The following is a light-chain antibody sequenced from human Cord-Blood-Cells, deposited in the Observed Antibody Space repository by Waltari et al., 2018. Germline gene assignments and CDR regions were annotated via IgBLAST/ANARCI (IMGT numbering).Light chain of an antibody. CDR3: QSYDSSLGV. Sequence: NFMLTQPHSVSESPGKTVTISCTRRSGTIASNYVQWYQQRPGSAPTTVIYEVNQRPSGVPDRFSGSIDSSSNSASLTISGLKTEDEADYYCQSYDSSLGVFGGGTKLTVL. CDR2: EVN. V-gene: IGLV6-57*03. J-gene: IGLJ3*02. CDR1: SGTIASNY.